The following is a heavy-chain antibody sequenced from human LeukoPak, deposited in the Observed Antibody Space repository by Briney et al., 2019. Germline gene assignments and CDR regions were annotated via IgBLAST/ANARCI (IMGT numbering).Heavy chain of an antibody. D-gene: IGHD6-6*01. J-gene: IGHJ4*02. CDR2: ISGSGDNT. CDR3: AKWKYSNSGIDDY. CDR1: GFTFSSYA. Sequence: GGSLRLSCAASGFTFSSYAMSWVRQVPGKGLEWVSVISGSGDNTYYADPVKGRFTISRDNSKNMLYLQMNSLRAEDTAVYYCAKWKYSNSGIDDYWGQGTLVTVSS. V-gene: IGHV3-23*01.